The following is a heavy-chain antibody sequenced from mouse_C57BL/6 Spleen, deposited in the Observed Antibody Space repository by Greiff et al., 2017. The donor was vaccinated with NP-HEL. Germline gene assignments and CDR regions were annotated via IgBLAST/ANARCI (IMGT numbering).Heavy chain of an antibody. D-gene: IGHD1-1*01. J-gene: IGHJ1*03. Sequence: QVQLKQPGAELVRPGSSVKLSCKASGYTFTSYWMHWVKQRPIQGLEWIGNIDPSDSETHYNQKFKDKATLTVDKSSSTAYMQLSSLTSEDSAVYYCARVKSSWYFDVWGTGTTVTVSS. CDR3: ARVKSSWYFDV. V-gene: IGHV1-52*01. CDR1: GYTFTSYW. CDR2: IDPSDSET.